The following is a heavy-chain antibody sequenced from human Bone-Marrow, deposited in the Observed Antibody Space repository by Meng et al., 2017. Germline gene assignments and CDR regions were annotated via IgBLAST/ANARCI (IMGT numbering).Heavy chain of an antibody. CDR3: ARGTRPLLFQH. CDR1: GGSFSGYY. V-gene: IGHV4-34*01. J-gene: IGHJ1*01. Sequence: VQLTQGGAGLLKPSETLSLTCAVYGGSFSGYYWSWIRQPPGKGLEWIGEINHSGSTNYNPSLKSRVTISVDTSKNQFSLKLSSVTAADTAVYYCARGTRPLLFQHWGQGTLVTVSS. D-gene: IGHD1-1*01. CDR2: INHSGST.